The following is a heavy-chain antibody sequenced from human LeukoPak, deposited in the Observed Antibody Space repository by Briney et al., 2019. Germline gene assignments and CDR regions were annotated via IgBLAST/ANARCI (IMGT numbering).Heavy chain of an antibody. D-gene: IGHD2-15*01. CDR1: GSSLSPFY. CDR2: VYHGGTT. CDR3: ARGACSGGSCLDS. J-gene: IGHJ4*02. Sequence: SETLSLTCTVSGSSLSPFYWSWIRRPPGKGLEWIAHVYHGGTTNYNPSLKSRVAISADTSKNQFSLRLSSVTAADTAVYYCARGACSGGSCLDSWGQGTLVTVSS. V-gene: IGHV4-59*01.